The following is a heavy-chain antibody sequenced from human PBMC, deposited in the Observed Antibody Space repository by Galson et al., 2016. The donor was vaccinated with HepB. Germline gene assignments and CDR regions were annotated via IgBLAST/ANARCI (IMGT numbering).Heavy chain of an antibody. J-gene: IGHJ4*02. CDR2: IYSADSDT. CDR3: ARRGTYYYDSSAFYPFDQ. D-gene: IGHD3-22*01. Sequence: QSGAEVKEPGESLTISCTGSGYNFATYWIAWVRQTPGKGLEWMGTIYSADSDTSYSPSFQGQVTISADTSISTAYLKWSSLKASDSAIYYCARRGTYYYDSSAFYPFDQWGQGTPVIVSS. V-gene: IGHV5-51*01. CDR1: GYNFATYW.